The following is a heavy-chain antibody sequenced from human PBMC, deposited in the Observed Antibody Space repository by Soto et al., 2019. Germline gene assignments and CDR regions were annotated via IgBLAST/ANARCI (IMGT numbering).Heavy chain of an antibody. CDR1: GGSVLAFH. CDR2: LGQCGSS. CDR3: AVLLPDTNCRSGDSTNWFDX. D-gene: IGHD6-19*01. Sequence: LSLTCSVSGGSVLAFHWTWFRQPPGKGLEWVAFLGQCGSSDYNPSLKSRVAMSMETSKNQVSLQLRSVTAADSAVYYCAVLLPDTNCRSGDSTNWFDXWGQGTQVTVSX. V-gene: IGHV4-59*02. J-gene: IGHJ5*02.